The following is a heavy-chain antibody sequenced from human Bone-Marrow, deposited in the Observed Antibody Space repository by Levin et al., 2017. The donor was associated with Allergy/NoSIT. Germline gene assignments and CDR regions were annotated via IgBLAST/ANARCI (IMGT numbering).Heavy chain of an antibody. D-gene: IGHD1-1*01. CDR3: AGCSWATGTTGGADF. V-gene: IGHV3-23*01. Sequence: GGSLRLSCAASGLTFGNYAVSWVRQAPGKGLEWVSSISGSGGTTYYADSVRGRFAISRDNSKNTMYLQMRSLRAEDTAMYYCAGCSWATGTTGGADFWGQGTLVTVSS. J-gene: IGHJ4*02. CDR1: GLTFGNYA. CDR2: ISGSGGTT.